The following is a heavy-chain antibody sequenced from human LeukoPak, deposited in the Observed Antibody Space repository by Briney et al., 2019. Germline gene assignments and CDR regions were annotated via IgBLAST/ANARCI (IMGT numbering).Heavy chain of an antibody. CDR2: ISGSGTST. D-gene: IGHD1-1*01. Sequence: GGSLRLSCAASGFTFRSYDMNWVRQPPGKGLEWVSVISGSGTSTYYADSVKGRFTISRDNSKNTLYLQMNSLRAEDTAVYYCAKRYTENAFDIWGQGTMVTLSS. V-gene: IGHV3-23*01. CDR1: GFTFRSYD. J-gene: IGHJ3*02. CDR3: AKRYTENAFDI.